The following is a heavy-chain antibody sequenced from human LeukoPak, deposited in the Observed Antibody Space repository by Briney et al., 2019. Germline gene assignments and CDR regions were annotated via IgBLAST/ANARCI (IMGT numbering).Heavy chain of an antibody. CDR2: ISSSSSYI. CDR3: ARPPAGFLEWLFGYYGMDV. CDR1: GFTFSSYS. V-gene: IGHV3-21*01. J-gene: IGHJ6*02. Sequence: GGSLRLSCAASGFTFSSYSMNWVRQAPGKGLEWVSSISSSSSYIYYADSVKGRFTISRDNAKNSLYLQMNSLRAEDTAVYYCARPPAGFLEWLFGYYGMDVWGQGTTVIVSS. D-gene: IGHD3-3*01.